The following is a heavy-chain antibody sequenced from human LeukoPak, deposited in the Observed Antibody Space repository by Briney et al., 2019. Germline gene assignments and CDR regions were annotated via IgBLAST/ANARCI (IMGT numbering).Heavy chain of an antibody. CDR2: ISGSGGRT. V-gene: IGHV3-23*01. Sequence: GGSLRLSCAASGFTFSSYAMSWVRQAPGKGLEWVSAISGSGGRTYYADSVKGRFSISRDNSRDTLNLQMNSLRAEDTAIYYCVQSTAWYRSSWYLIYWGQGILVTVSS. J-gene: IGHJ4*02. D-gene: IGHD6-13*01. CDR3: VQSTAWYRSSWYLIY. CDR1: GFTFSSYA.